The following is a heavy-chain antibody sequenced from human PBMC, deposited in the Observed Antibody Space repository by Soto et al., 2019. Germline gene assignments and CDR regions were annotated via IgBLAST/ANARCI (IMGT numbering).Heavy chain of an antibody. V-gene: IGHV1-69*01. D-gene: IGHD6-13*01. CDR1: GGTFSSYA. Sequence: QVQLVQSGAEVKKPGSSVKVSCKASGGTFSSYAISWVRQAPGQGLEWMGGIIPIFGTANYAQKFQGRVTITADESTSTAYMELSSLRSEDTTVYYCATGTAPSGIAAAGTNYWGQGTLVTVSS. CDR2: IIPIFGTA. J-gene: IGHJ4*02. CDR3: ATGTAPSGIAAAGTNY.